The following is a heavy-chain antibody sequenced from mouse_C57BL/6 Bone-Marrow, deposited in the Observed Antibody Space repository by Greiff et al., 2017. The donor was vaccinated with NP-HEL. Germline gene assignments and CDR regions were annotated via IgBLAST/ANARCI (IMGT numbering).Heavy chain of an antibody. CDR2: IDPSDSYT. CDR1: GYTFTSYW. D-gene: IGHD4-1*01. Sequence: QVQLKQPGAELVKPGASVKLSCKASGYTFTSYWMQWVKQRPGQGLEWIGEIDPSDSYTNYNQKFKGKATLAVDTSSSTAYMQLSSLTSEDSAVYYCAREPQTGTDFDYWGQGTTLTVSS. V-gene: IGHV1-50*01. CDR3: AREPQTGTDFDY. J-gene: IGHJ2*01.